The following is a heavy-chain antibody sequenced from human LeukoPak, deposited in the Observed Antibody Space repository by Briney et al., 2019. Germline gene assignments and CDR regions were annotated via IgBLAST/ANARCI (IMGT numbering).Heavy chain of an antibody. V-gene: IGHV3-74*03. Sequence: GGSLRLSCAASGFTFSSYWMHWVRQAPGKGLVWVSRISTDGTYTEYADSVKGRFTISRDNAKDTLYLQVNSLRAEDTAVYYCAITVDCRATTDCYSYFHHWGQGTLVTVSS. CDR1: GFTFSSYW. CDR3: AITVDCRATTDCYSYFHH. CDR2: ISTDGTYT. J-gene: IGHJ1*01. D-gene: IGHD2-21*02.